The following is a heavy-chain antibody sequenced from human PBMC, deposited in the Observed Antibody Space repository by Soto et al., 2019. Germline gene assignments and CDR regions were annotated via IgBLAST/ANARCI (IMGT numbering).Heavy chain of an antibody. CDR3: AREIRSGYYKYWYVDL. Sequence: QVQLVQSGAEVKKPGASVKVSCKASGYTFTDYYMHWVRQAPGQGLEWMGWINPNSGGTNYAQKFQDWVTMTRDTSISTAYMELSRPTSDDTALYYCAREIRSGYYKYWYVDLWGRGTLVTVSS. CDR1: GYTFTDYY. D-gene: IGHD3-3*01. J-gene: IGHJ2*01. V-gene: IGHV1-2*04. CDR2: INPNSGGT.